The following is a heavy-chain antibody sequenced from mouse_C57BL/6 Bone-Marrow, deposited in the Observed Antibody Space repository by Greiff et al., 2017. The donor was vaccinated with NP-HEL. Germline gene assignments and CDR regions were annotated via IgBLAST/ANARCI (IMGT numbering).Heavy chain of an antibody. Sequence: QVQLQQPGAELVKPGASVKVSCKASGYTFTSYWMHWVKQRPGQGLEWIGRIHPCDSDTNYNRKFKGKATLTVDKSSSTAYMQLSSLTSEDSAVYYCAIYTAVFRTPYDYALYYWGQGTSVTVSS. CDR1: GYTFTSYW. D-gene: IGHD1-2*01. CDR3: AIYTAVFRTPYDYALYY. V-gene: IGHV1-74*01. CDR2: IHPCDSDT. J-gene: IGHJ4*01.